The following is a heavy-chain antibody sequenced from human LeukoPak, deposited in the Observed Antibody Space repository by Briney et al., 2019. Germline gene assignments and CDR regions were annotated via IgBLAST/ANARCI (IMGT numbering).Heavy chain of an antibody. V-gene: IGHV4-61*02. CDR2: IFTSGIT. CDR1: GASITSGNYY. J-gene: IGHJ4*02. CDR3: ARVAPKRPYYDFWSGYQPADY. Sequence: SQTLSLTCTVSGASITSGNYYWSWTRQPAGKGLEWIGRIFTSGITHYSPSLKSRVTISIDTSKNQFSLKLSSVTAADTAVYYCARVAPKRPYYDFWSGYQPADYWGQGTLVTVSS. D-gene: IGHD3-3*01.